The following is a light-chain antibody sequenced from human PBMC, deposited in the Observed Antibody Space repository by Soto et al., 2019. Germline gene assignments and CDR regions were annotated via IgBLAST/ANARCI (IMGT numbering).Light chain of an antibody. V-gene: IGKV1-8*01. CDR1: QGISSY. CDR3: QQYYSYLGT. CDR2: AAS. Sequence: AIRMTQSPSPLSASTGDRVTITCRASQGISSYLAWYQQKPGKAPKLLIYAASTLQSGVPSRFSGSGSGTDFTLTISCLQSEDFATYYCQQYYSYLGTFGQGTKVDIK. J-gene: IGKJ1*01.